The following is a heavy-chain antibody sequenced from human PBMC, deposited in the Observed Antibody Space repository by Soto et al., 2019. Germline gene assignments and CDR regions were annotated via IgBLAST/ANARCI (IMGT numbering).Heavy chain of an antibody. J-gene: IGHJ6*02. CDR1: GFTFGSYW. CDR3: ARERPYGMDV. V-gene: IGHV3-74*01. Sequence: EVQLVESGGGVVQPGGSLRVSCAASGFTFGSYWMNWVRQAPGKGLVWVSRIDSDGSSTTYADSVKGRFTTSRDNTKNTMYLPMINHRVEDTALYDRARERPYGMDVWGQGTMVTVSS. CDR2: IDSDGSST.